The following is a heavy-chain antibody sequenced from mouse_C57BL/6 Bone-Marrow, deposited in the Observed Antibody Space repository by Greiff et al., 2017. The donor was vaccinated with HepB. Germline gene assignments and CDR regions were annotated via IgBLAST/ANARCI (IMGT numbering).Heavy chain of an antibody. CDR2: ISNLAYSI. CDR1: GFTFSDYG. V-gene: IGHV5-15*04. J-gene: IGHJ4*01. CDR3: ARRLRYAMDY. Sequence: EVKLMESGGGLVQPGGSLKLSCAASGFTFSDYGMAWVRQAPRKGPEWVAFISNLAYSIYYADTVTGRFTISRENAKNTLYLEMSSLRSEDTAMYYCARRLRYAMDYWGQGTSVTVSS.